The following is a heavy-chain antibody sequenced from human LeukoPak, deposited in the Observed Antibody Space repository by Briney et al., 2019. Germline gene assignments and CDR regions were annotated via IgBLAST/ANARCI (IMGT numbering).Heavy chain of an antibody. Sequence: PGGSLRLSCAASGFTFSSYWMSWVRQAPGKGLEWVANIKQDGSEKYYVDSVKGRFTISRDNAKNSLYLQMNSLRAEDTAVYYCARVRGVGYYYMDVWGKGTTVTISS. V-gene: IGHV3-7*01. CDR2: IKQDGSEK. CDR1: GFTFSSYW. J-gene: IGHJ6*03. CDR3: ARVRGVGYYYMDV. D-gene: IGHD3-10*01.